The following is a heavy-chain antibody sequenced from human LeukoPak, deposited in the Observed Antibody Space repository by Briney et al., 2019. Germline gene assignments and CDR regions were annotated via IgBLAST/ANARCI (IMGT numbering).Heavy chain of an antibody. Sequence: SETLSLTCAAYGGAPSGYYCTWIRQPPGKGLEWIGEIDHRGSTHYNPSLQSRVTISIDTSKNQFSLKVNSVTAADTALYYCARTRDGYSRYWSQGSLVTVSS. V-gene: IGHV4-34*01. D-gene: IGHD5-24*01. CDR2: IDHRGST. CDR1: GGAPSGYY. J-gene: IGHJ4*02. CDR3: ARTRDGYSRY.